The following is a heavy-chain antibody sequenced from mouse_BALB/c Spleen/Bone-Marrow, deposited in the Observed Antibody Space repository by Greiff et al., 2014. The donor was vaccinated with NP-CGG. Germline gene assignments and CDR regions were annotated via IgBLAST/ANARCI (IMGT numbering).Heavy chain of an antibody. V-gene: IGHV2-9*02. CDR3: ARYYYGFLDY. D-gene: IGHD1-2*01. Sequence: VQGVESGPGLVAPSQSLSITCTVSGFSLTSYGVHWVRQPPGKGLEWLGVIWAGGSTNYNSTLMSRLTISKDISKSQVFLKMNSLQTDDTAMYYCARYYYGFLDYWGQGTTLTVSS. CDR1: GFSLTSYG. J-gene: IGHJ2*01. CDR2: IWAGGST.